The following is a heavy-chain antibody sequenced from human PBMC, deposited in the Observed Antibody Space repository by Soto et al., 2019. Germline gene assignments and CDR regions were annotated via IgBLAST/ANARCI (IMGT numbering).Heavy chain of an antibody. CDR2: IWYDGSNK. D-gene: IGHD3-10*01. CDR3: ARDRITMVRGVSMDV. CDR1: GFTFSSYG. V-gene: IGHV3-33*01. J-gene: IGHJ6*02. Sequence: QVQLVESGGGVVQPGRSLRLSCAASGFTFSSYGMHWVRQAPGKGLEWVAVIWYDGSNKYYADSVKGRFTISRDNSKNTLYLQMNRLRAEDTAVYYCARDRITMVRGVSMDVWGQGTTVTVSS.